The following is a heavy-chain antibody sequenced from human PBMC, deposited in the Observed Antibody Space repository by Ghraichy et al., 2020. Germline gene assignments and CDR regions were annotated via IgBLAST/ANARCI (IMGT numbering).Heavy chain of an antibody. Sequence: SETLSLTCTVSGGSISSGGYYWSWIRQHPGKGLEWIGYIYYSGSTYYNPSLKSRVTISVDTSKNQFSLKLSSVTAADTAVYYCARGGYDSSGYYWFDYWGQGTLVTVSS. CDR2: IYYSGST. CDR1: GGSISSGGYY. CDR3: ARGGYDSSGYYWFDY. D-gene: IGHD3-22*01. J-gene: IGHJ4*02. V-gene: IGHV4-31*03.